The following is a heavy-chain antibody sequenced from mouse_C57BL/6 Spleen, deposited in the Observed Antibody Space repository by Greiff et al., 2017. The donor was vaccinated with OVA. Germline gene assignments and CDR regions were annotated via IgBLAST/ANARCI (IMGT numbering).Heavy chain of an antibody. CDR3: ARHGGYDPNWYFDV. Sequence: EVHLVESGGDLVKPGGSLKLSCAASGFTFSSYGMSWVRQTPDKRLEWVATISSGGSYTYYPDSVKGRFTISRDNAKNTLYLQMNSLKSKDTAMYYCARHGGYDPNWYFDVWGTGTTVTVSS. V-gene: IGHV5-6*01. J-gene: IGHJ1*03. CDR2: ISSGGSYT. D-gene: IGHD2-2*01. CDR1: GFTFSSYG.